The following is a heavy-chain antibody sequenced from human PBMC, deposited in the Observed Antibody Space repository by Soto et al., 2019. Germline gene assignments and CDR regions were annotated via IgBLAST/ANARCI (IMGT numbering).Heavy chain of an antibody. CDR3: ARALDTVTTGLHYYYMDV. CDR1: GGSFSGYY. D-gene: IGHD4-17*01. J-gene: IGHJ6*03. CDR2: INRSGST. Sequence: SETLSLTCAVYGGSFSGYYWSWIRQPPGKGLEWIGEINRSGSTNYNPSLKSRVTISVDTSKNQFSLKLSSVTAADTAVYYCARALDTVTTGLHYYYMDVWGKGTTVTVSS. V-gene: IGHV4-34*01.